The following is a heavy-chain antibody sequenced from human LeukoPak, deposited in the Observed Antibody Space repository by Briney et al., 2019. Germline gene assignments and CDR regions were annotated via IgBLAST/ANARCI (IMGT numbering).Heavy chain of an antibody. CDR2: INWNGGST. Sequence: GGSLRLSGAASGFTFDDYGMSWVRQAPGKGLEWVSGINWNGGSTGYADSVKGRFTISRDNAKNSLYLQMNSLRAEDTAVYYCVRDFRFLEDYWGQGTLVTVSS. CDR3: VRDFRFLEDY. J-gene: IGHJ4*02. V-gene: IGHV3-20*04. CDR1: GFTFDDYG. D-gene: IGHD3-3*01.